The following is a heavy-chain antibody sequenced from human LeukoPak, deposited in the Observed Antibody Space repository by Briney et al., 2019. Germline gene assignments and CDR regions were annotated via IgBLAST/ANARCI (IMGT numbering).Heavy chain of an antibody. CDR2: ISSSSSYI. V-gene: IGHV3-21*01. Sequence: GGSLRLSCAASGFTLSSYSMNWVRQAPGKGLEWVSSISSSSSYIYYADSVKGRFTISRDNAKNSLYLQMNSLRAEDTAVYYCARDIAVAGTGGNWFDPWGQGTLVTVSS. D-gene: IGHD6-19*01. J-gene: IGHJ5*02. CDR1: GFTLSSYS. CDR3: ARDIAVAGTGGNWFDP.